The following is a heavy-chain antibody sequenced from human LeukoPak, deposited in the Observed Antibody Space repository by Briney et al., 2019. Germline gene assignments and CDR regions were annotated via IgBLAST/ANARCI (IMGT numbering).Heavy chain of an antibody. Sequence: SETLSLTCNVSGGSISSYYWSWIRQPPGKGLEWIGYIYYSGSTNYNPSLKSRVTISVDTSKNQFSLELSSVTAADTAVYYCARRREYDSSGYYGDYFDYWGQGTLVTVSS. CDR1: GGSISSYY. CDR2: IYYSGST. CDR3: ARRREYDSSGYYGDYFDY. D-gene: IGHD3-22*01. V-gene: IGHV4-59*08. J-gene: IGHJ4*02.